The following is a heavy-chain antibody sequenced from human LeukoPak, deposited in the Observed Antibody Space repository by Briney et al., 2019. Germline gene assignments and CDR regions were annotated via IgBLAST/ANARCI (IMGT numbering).Heavy chain of an antibody. Sequence: ALVKVSCKASGYTFTGYYMHWVRQAPGQGLEWMGRINPNSGGTNYAQKVQGRVTMTRDTSISTAYMELSRLRSDDTAVYYCARAVNYDFWSGSGNWFDPWGQGTLVTVSS. CDR2: INPNSGGT. D-gene: IGHD3-3*01. CDR3: ARAVNYDFWSGSGNWFDP. J-gene: IGHJ5*02. CDR1: GYTFTGYY. V-gene: IGHV1-2*06.